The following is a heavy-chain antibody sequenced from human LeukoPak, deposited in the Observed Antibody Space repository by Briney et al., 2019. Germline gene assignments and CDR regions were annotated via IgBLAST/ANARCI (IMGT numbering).Heavy chain of an antibody. CDR3: ARAVVVVNNPYYFDY. J-gene: IGHJ4*02. D-gene: IGHD3-22*01. CDR2: IYHSGST. CDR1: GGSISSSNW. Sequence: PSETLSLTCAVSGGSISSSNWWSWVRQPPGKGLEWIGEIYHSGSTNYNPSLKSRVTISVDKSKNQFSLKLSSVTAADTAVYYCARAVVVVNNPYYFDYWGQGTLVTVSS. V-gene: IGHV4-4*02.